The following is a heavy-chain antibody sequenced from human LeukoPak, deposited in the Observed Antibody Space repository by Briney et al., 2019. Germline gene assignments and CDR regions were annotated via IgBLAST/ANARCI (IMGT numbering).Heavy chain of an antibody. Sequence: PGRSLRLSCAASGFTFDDYAMPWVRQAPGKGLEWVSGISWNSGSIGYADSVKGRFTISRDNAKNSLYLQMNSLRAEDTALYYCAKDSEYNWNEPRFDYWGQGTLVTVSS. D-gene: IGHD1-20*01. CDR1: GFTFDDYA. J-gene: IGHJ4*02. CDR2: ISWNSGSI. CDR3: AKDSEYNWNEPRFDY. V-gene: IGHV3-9*01.